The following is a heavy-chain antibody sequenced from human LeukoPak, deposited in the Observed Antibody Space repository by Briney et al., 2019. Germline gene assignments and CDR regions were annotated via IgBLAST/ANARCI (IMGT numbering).Heavy chain of an antibody. CDR2: ISSSSSYI. Sequence: AGGSLRLSCAASGFTFSSYSMNWVRQAPGKGLKWVSSISSSSSYIYYADSVKGRFTISRDNAKNSLYLQMNSLRAEDTAVYYCATPGRRYSSGWYNWFDPWGQGTLVTVSS. CDR1: GFTFSSYS. D-gene: IGHD6-19*01. V-gene: IGHV3-21*01. CDR3: ATPGRRYSSGWYNWFDP. J-gene: IGHJ5*02.